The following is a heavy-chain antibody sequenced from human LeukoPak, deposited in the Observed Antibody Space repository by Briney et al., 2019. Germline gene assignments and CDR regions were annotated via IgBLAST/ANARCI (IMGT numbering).Heavy chain of an antibody. D-gene: IGHD3-22*01. CDR1: GGTFSSYA. J-gene: IGHJ4*02. CDR3: ARARENYYDSSGYSDFDY. Sequence: GSSVKVSCKASGGTFSSYAISRVRQAPGQGLEWMGGIIPIFGTANYAQKFQGRVTITADESTSTAYMELSSLRSEDTAVYYCARARENYYDSSGYSDFDYWGQGTLVTVSS. CDR2: IIPIFGTA. V-gene: IGHV1-69*01.